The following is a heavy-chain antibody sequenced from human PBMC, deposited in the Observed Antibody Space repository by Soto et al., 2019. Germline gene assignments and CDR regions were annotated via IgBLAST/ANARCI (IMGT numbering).Heavy chain of an antibody. V-gene: IGHV3-30-3*01. Sequence: LRLSYASSGFTFSSSAMHWFRQAPGPGLEWVAVISYDGSNKYYADSVKGRFTISRDNSKNTLYLQMNSLRAEDTAVYYCARDVVGATWRPYAFDIWGQGTVVTVSS. CDR2: ISYDGSNK. CDR1: GFTFSSSA. J-gene: IGHJ3*02. CDR3: ARDVVGATWRPYAFDI. D-gene: IGHD1-26*01.